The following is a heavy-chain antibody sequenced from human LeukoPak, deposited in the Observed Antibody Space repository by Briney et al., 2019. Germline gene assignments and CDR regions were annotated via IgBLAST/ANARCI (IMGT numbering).Heavy chain of an antibody. CDR3: AKDYSEVGATFDY. J-gene: IGHJ4*02. Sequence: GRSLRLSCAASGFTFDDYAMHWVRQAPGKGLEWVSDISWNSGSIGYADSVKGRFTISRDNAKNSLYLQMNSLRAEDTALYYCAKDYSEVGATFDYWGQGTLVTVSS. V-gene: IGHV3-9*01. CDR1: GFTFDDYA. D-gene: IGHD1-26*01. CDR2: ISWNSGSI.